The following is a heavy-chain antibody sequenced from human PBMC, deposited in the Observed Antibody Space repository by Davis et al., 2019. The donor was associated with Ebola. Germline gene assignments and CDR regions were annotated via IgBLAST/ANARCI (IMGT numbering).Heavy chain of an antibody. CDR1: GGTFSSYA. D-gene: IGHD6-13*01. J-gene: IGHJ6*02. CDR3: ARGSSSPIYYYGMDV. V-gene: IGHV1-69*13. CDR2: IIPIFGTA. Sequence: SVKVSCKASGGTFSSYAISWVRQAPGQGLEWMGGIIPIFGTANCAQKFQGRVTIIADESTSTAYMELSSLRSEDTAVYYCARGSSSPIYYYGMDVWGQGTTVTVSS.